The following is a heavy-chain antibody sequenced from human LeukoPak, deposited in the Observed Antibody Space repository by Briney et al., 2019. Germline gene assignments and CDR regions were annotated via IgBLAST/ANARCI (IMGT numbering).Heavy chain of an antibody. D-gene: IGHD3-22*01. Sequence: SETLSLTCTVSGGSISSYYWSWIRQPPGKGLEWIGYIQYSGTSNYNPSLKSRVTISVDTSKNQFSLKLTSVTAADTAVYYCARHPKGYTYYYDSSGSDYWGQGTLVTVSS. CDR2: IQYSGTS. J-gene: IGHJ4*02. V-gene: IGHV4-59*01. CDR3: ARHPKGYTYYYDSSGSDY. CDR1: GGSISSYY.